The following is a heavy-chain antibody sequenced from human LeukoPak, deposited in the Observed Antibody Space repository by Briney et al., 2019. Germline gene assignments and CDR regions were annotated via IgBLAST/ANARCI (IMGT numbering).Heavy chain of an antibody. CDR3: ARSPPASYLDP. CDR2: ISYDGSNK. CDR1: GFSFNTAW. J-gene: IGHJ5*02. D-gene: IGHD2-21*01. Sequence: GGSLRLSCAASGFSFNTAWMSWVRQAPGKGLEWVAVISYDGSNKYYADSVKGRFTISRDNSKNTLYLQMNSLRAEDTAVYYCARSPPASYLDPWGQGTLVTVSS. V-gene: IGHV3-30*03.